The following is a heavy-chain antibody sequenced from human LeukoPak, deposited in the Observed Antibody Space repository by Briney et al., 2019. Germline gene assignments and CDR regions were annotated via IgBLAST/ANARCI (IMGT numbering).Heavy chain of an antibody. CDR3: ARGVGDY. CDR2: IYYSGST. J-gene: IGHJ4*02. CDR1: GGSITSSSYY. Sequence: PSETLSLTCTVSGGSITSSSYYWGWIRQPPGKGLEWIGSIYYSGSTYYNPSLKSRVTISVDTSKNQFSLKLSSVTAADTAVYYCARGVGDYWGQGTLVTVSS. D-gene: IGHD2-15*01. V-gene: IGHV4-39*07.